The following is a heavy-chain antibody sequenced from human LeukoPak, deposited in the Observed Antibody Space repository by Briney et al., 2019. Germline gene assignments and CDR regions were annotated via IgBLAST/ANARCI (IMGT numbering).Heavy chain of an antibody. D-gene: IGHD6-13*01. V-gene: IGHV1-2*02. CDR3: ARGRPAAGTNYYYYMDV. J-gene: IGHJ6*03. CDR2: INPNSGGT. Sequence: ASVKVSCKASGYTFTGYYMHWVRQAPGQGLEWMGWINPNSGGTNYAQKFQGRVTMTRDTSISTAYMELSRLRSDDTAVYYCARGRPAAGTNYYYYMDVWGKGTTVTVSS. CDR1: GYTFTGYY.